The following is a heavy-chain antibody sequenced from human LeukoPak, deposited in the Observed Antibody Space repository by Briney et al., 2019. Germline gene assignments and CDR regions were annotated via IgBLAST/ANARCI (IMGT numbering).Heavy chain of an antibody. D-gene: IGHD3-3*01. CDR1: GFTFSSYG. Sequence: GGSLILSCAASGFTFSSYGMHWVRQAPGKGLEWVAFIRYDGSNKYYADSVKGRFTISRDNSKNTLYLQMNSLRAEDTAVYYCAKDLTYYDFWSGPDYLGQGTLVTVSS. CDR2: IRYDGSNK. J-gene: IGHJ4*02. CDR3: AKDLTYYDFWSGPDY. V-gene: IGHV3-30*02.